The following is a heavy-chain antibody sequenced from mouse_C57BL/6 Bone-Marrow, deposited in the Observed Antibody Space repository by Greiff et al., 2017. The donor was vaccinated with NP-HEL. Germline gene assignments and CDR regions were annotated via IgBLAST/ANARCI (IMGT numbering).Heavy chain of an antibody. CDR2: IAPNSGGT. Sequence: QVQLQQPGAELVKPGASVKLSCKASGYTFTSYWMHWVKQRPGRGLEWIGRIAPNSGGTKYNEKFKSKATLTVDKPSSTAYMQLSSLTSEDSAVYDCARSSPYYGSSIDYWGQGTTLTVSS. D-gene: IGHD1-1*01. CDR3: ARSSPYYGSSIDY. CDR1: GYTFTSYW. V-gene: IGHV1-72*01. J-gene: IGHJ2*01.